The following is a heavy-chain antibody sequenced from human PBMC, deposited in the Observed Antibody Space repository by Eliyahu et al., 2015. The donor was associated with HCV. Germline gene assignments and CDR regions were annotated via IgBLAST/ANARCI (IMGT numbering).Heavy chain of an antibody. Sequence: GLVKPSETLSLTCTVSGGSISSYYWSWIRQPAGKGLEWIGRIYTSGSTNYNPSLKSRVTMSVDTSKNQFSLKLSSVTAADTAVYYCATGSGYDFWSGYSGYYYYYGMDVWGQGTTVTVSS. J-gene: IGHJ6*02. CDR2: IYTSGST. CDR1: GGSISSYY. CDR3: ATGSGYDFWSGYSGYYYYYGMDV. D-gene: IGHD3/OR15-3a*01. V-gene: IGHV4-4*07.